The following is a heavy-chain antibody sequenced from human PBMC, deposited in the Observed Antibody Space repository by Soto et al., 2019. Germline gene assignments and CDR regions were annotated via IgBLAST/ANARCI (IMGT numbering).Heavy chain of an antibody. CDR2: IYNSGST. V-gene: IGHV4-59*01. CDR3: ARARITMVREVIKYNMDV. Sequence: SETLSLTCTVSGGSISSYYWSWIRRPPGKVLEWTGYIYNSGSTHSNPSLQSRVTISVDTSKNQFSLKLSSVTAADTGIYYCARARITMVREVIKYNMDVSSQGATVTVS. CDR1: GGSISSYY. D-gene: IGHD3-10*01. J-gene: IGHJ6*02.